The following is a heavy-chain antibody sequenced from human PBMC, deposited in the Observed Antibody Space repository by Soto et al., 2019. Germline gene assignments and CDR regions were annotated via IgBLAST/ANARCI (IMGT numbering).Heavy chain of an antibody. J-gene: IGHJ6*02. D-gene: IGHD4-17*01. CDR3: ASSGVTTSSYYYYGMDV. V-gene: IGHV3-48*03. Sequence: GGSLRLSCAASGFTFSSYEMNWVRQAPGKGLEWVSYISSSGSTIYYADSVKGRFTISRDNAKNSLYLQMNSLRAEDTAVYYCASSGVTTSSYYYYGMDVWRQGTTVTVSS. CDR1: GFTFSSYE. CDR2: ISSSGSTI.